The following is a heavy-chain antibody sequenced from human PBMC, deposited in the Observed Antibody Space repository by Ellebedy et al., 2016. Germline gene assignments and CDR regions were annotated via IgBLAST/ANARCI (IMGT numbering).Heavy chain of an antibody. V-gene: IGHV1-3*01. J-gene: IGHJ4*02. CDR1: GYTFTSYA. Sequence: ASVKVSCKASGYTFTSYAMHWVRQAPGQRLEWMGWINAGNGNTKYSQKFQGRVTITRDTSASTAYMELSSLRSEDTAVYYCARPGSPRYYFDYWGQGTLVTVSS. CDR2: INAGNGNT. CDR3: ARPGSPRYYFDY.